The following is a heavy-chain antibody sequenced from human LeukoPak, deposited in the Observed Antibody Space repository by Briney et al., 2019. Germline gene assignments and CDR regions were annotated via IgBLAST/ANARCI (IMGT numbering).Heavy chain of an antibody. CDR1: GGSISSSPYY. CDR3: ARGPARRLGY. J-gene: IGHJ4*02. V-gene: IGHV4-39*01. Sequence: SETLSLTCTVSGGSISSSPYYWGWIRQPPGKGLEWIGTIYYSGSTYYNPSLKSRVTISVDTSKNQFSLKLTSVTAADTAVYYCARGPARRLGYWGQGTLVTVSS. D-gene: IGHD2-2*01. CDR2: IYYSGST.